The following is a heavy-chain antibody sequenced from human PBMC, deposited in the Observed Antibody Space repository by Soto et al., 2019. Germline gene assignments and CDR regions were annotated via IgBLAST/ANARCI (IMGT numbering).Heavy chain of an antibody. V-gene: IGHV1-69*13. CDR1: GGTFSSYA. Sequence: SVKVSCKASGGTFSSYAISWVLQAPGQGLEWMGGIIPIFGTANYAQKFQGRVTITADESTSTAYMELSSLRSEDTAVYYCARALVRTYYYDSSGPNAFDIWGQGTTVTVSS. CDR2: IIPIFGTA. J-gene: IGHJ3*02. CDR3: ARALVRTYYYDSSGPNAFDI. D-gene: IGHD3-22*01.